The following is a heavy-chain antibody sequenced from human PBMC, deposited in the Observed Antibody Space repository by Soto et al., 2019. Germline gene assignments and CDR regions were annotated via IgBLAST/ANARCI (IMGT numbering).Heavy chain of an antibody. CDR3: ARADYGDYMGY. CDR2: IYYSGST. J-gene: IGHJ4*02. Sequence: EHLSVSCTDPGGSISSYYWSWIRQPPGKGLEWIGYIYYSGSTNYNPSLKSRVTISVDTSKNQFSLKLSSVTAADTAVYYCARADYGDYMGYWGQGTLVTVSS. V-gene: IGHV4-59*01. CDR1: GGSISSYY. D-gene: IGHD3-16*01.